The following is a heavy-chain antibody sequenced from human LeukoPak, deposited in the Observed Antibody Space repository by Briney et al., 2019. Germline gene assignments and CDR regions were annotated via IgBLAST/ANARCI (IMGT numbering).Heavy chain of an antibody. D-gene: IGHD6-13*01. V-gene: IGHV3-23*01. CDR2: ISGSGGST. CDR1: GFTFSSYS. CDR3: AKDCSSSWYSGLPGY. Sequence: GGSLRLSCAASGFTFSSYSMAWVRQAPGKGLEWVSAISGSGGSTYYADSVKGRFTIPRDNSKNALYLQMNSLRAEDTAVYYCAKDCSSSWYSGLPGYWGQGTLVTVSS. J-gene: IGHJ4*02.